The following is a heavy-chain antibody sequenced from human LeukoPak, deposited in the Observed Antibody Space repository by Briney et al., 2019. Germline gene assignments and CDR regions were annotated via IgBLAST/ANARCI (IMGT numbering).Heavy chain of an antibody. V-gene: IGHV4-39*01. J-gene: IGHJ6*02. CDR3: ARLSPHDFWSGYYTNYGMDV. CDR1: GGSISSSSYY. D-gene: IGHD3-3*01. Sequence: AETLSLTCTVSGGSISSSSYYWGWIRQPPGKGLEWIVRIYYSGSTYYNPALKRRVTISVDTSKNQFSLKLSSVTAADTAVYYCARLSPHDFWSGYYTNYGMDVWGQGTTVTVSS. CDR2: IYYSGST.